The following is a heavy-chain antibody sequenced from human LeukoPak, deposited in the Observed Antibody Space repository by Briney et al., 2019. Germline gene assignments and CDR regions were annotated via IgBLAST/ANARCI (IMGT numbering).Heavy chain of an antibody. CDR2: MNPNSGDT. J-gene: IGHJ4*02. Sequence: GASVKVSCKASGYTFTTYDINWVRQATGQGLEWMGWMNPNSGDTGYTQKFQGRVTMTRNTSISTAYMELSSLRSEDTAVYYCASGNIATAERSAALDYWGQGTLVTVSS. D-gene: IGHD6-13*01. CDR3: ASGNIATAERSAALDY. CDR1: GYTFTTYD. V-gene: IGHV1-8*01.